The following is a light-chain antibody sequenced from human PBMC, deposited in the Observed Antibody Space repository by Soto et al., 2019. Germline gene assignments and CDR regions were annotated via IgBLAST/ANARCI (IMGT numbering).Light chain of an antibody. CDR1: QSISSN. J-gene: IGKJ1*01. CDR3: QQYNTNST. CDR2: QAS. V-gene: IGKV1-5*03. Sequence: DIQMTQSPSTLSASLGDRVTITCRASQSISSNLAWYQQKPGKAPKLLIYQASSLENGVPSRFSGSESGTEFTLTISSMKPDDFATYYCQQYNTNSTFGQGTKVDIK.